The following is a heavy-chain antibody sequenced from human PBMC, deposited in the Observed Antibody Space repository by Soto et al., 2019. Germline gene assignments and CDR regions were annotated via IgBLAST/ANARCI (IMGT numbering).Heavy chain of an antibody. CDR2: IYYSGST. Sequence: SETLSLTCTASGGSISSSSYYLGWICQPPGKGLEWIGSIYYSGSTYYNPSLKSRVTISVDTSKNQFSLKLSSVTAADTAVYYCASSSDSLLWFGELPGFDYWGQGTLVTVSS. J-gene: IGHJ4*02. V-gene: IGHV4-39*01. D-gene: IGHD3-10*01. CDR3: ASSSDSLLWFGELPGFDY. CDR1: GGSISSSSYY.